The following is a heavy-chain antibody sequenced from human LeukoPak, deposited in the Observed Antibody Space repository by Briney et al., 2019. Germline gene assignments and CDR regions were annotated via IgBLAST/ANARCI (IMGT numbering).Heavy chain of an antibody. Sequence: GSLRLSCAASGFTFSSYDMHWVRQAPGKGLEWVAVISYDGSNKYYADSVKGRFAISRENSKNTVYLQMNSLRVEDTAVYYCARANTPFADYWGQGTLVTVSS. CDR2: ISYDGSNK. J-gene: IGHJ4*02. D-gene: IGHD2-2*02. CDR1: GFTFSSYD. V-gene: IGHV3-30*09. CDR3: ARANTPFADY.